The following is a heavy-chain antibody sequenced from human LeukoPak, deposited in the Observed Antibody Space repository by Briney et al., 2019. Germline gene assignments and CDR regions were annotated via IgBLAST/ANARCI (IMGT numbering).Heavy chain of an antibody. CDR3: AKLAAALDAFDI. CDR2: ISSSSSYI. D-gene: IGHD6-13*01. V-gene: IGHV3-21*04. J-gene: IGHJ3*02. CDR1: GFTFSSYS. Sequence: GGSLRLSCAASGFTFSSYSMNLVRQAPGKGLEWVSSISSSSSYIYYADSVKGRFTISRDNAKNSLYLQMNSLRAEDTAVYYCAKLAAALDAFDIWGQGTMVTVSS.